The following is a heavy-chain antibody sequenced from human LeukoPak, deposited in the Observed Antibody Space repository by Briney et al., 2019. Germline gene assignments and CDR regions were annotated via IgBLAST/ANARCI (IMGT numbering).Heavy chain of an antibody. V-gene: IGHV4-61*02. CDR2: IYSSRST. D-gene: IGHD2-2*01. CDR3: ARHLGDVVVVPAAKNWFDP. J-gene: IGHJ5*02. Sequence: SQTLSLTCTVSGGSISSGSYYWRWIRQPAGKGLEWIGRIYSSRSTNYNPSINSRVTISVDTSKNQFSLKLSSVTAADTAVYYCARHLGDVVVVPAAKNWFDPWGQGTLVTVSS. CDR1: GGSISSGSYY.